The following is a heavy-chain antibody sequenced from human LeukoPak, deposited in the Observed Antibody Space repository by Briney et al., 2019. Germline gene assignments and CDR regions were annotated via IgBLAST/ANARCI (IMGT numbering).Heavy chain of an antibody. J-gene: IGHJ4*02. CDR3: VRFFRSSEFDY. D-gene: IGHD6-6*01. Sequence: APVKVSCKASGYTFTGYYMHWVRQAPGQGLEWMGWINPNSGGTNYAQKFQGRVTMTRDTSISTAYMELSSLTSDDTAVYYCVRFFRSSEFDYWGQGTLVTVSS. CDR1: GYTFTGYY. V-gene: IGHV1-2*02. CDR2: INPNSGGT.